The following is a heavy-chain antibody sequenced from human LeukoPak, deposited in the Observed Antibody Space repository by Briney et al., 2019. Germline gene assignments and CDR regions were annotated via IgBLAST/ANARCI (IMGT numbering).Heavy chain of an antibody. J-gene: IGHJ3*02. Sequence: GSLRLSCAASGFTFSSYWMSWVRQPPGKGLEWTGEIYHSGSTNYNPSLKSRVTISVDKSKNQFSLKLSSVTAADTAVYYCARDAGPFDIWGQGTMVTVSS. CDR3: ARDAGPFDI. CDR1: GFTFSSYW. CDR2: IYHSGST. V-gene: IGHV4-4*02.